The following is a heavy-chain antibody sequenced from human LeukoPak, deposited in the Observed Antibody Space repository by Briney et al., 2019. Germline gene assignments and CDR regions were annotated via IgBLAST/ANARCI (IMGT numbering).Heavy chain of an antibody. CDR3: ARAGPLPPIVVVTATPRYFDL. CDR2: IYYSGST. J-gene: IGHJ2*01. D-gene: IGHD2-21*02. Sequence: SETLSLTCTGSGGSISSYYWSWIRQPPGKGLEWIGYIYYSGSTNYNPSLKSRVTISVDTSKNQFSLKLSSVTAADTAVYYCARAGPLPPIVVVTATPRYFDLWGRGTLVTVSS. CDR1: GGSISSYY. V-gene: IGHV4-59*01.